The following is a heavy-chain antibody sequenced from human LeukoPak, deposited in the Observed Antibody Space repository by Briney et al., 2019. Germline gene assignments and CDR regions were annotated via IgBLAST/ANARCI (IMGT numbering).Heavy chain of an antibody. V-gene: IGHV4-30-4*01. D-gene: IGHD4-17*01. CDR2: IYYSGST. CDR3: ARDGREHGDYGPSVEYFQN. Sequence: PSETLSLTCTVSGGSISSGDYYWSWIRQPPGKGLEWIGYIYYSGSTYYNPSLKSRVTISVDTSKNQFSLKLSSVTAADTAVYYCARDGREHGDYGPSVEYFQNWGQGTLVPVSS. J-gene: IGHJ1*01. CDR1: GGSISSGDYY.